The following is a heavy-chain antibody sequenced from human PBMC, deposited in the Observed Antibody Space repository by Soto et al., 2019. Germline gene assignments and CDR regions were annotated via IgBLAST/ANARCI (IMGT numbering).Heavy chain of an antibody. V-gene: IGHV4-39*01. CDR2: IYYSGST. CDR1: GGSISSSSYY. Sequence: LSLTCTVSGGSISSSSYYWGWIRQPPGKGLEWIGSIYYSGSTYYNPSLKSRVTISIDTSKNQFSLKLSSVTAADTAVYYCARLETSDWGQGTLVTVSS. CDR3: ARLETSD. D-gene: IGHD1-26*01. J-gene: IGHJ4*02.